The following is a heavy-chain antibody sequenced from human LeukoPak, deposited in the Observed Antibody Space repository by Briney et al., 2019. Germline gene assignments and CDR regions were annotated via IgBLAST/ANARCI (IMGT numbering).Heavy chain of an antibody. Sequence: ASVKVSCKASGYTFTSYDFNWVRQATGQRPEWMGWMSPNSGDTGYAQKFQDRVTMIRNTSISTAYMELSSLRSDDTAVYYCARGPPSWGYDYWGPGTLATVSS. V-gene: IGHV1-8*01. J-gene: IGHJ4*02. D-gene: IGHD2-2*01. CDR1: GYTFTSYD. CDR2: MSPNSGDT. CDR3: ARGPPSWGYDY.